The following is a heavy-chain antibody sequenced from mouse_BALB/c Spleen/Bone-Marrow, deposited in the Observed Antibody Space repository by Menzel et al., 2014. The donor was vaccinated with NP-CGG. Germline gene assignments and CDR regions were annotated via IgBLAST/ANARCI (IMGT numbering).Heavy chain of an antibody. D-gene: IGHD2-1*01. CDR1: GYAFSSSW. CDR3: ARDVYGKRNYFDY. Sequence: VKLMESGPELVKPGASVKISCKASGYAFSSSWMNWVKQRPGQGLEWIGRIYPGDGDTNYNGKFKGKATLTADKSSSTAYMQLSSLTSVDSAVYFCARDVYGKRNYFDYWGQGTTLTVSS. J-gene: IGHJ2*01. CDR2: IYPGDGDT. V-gene: IGHV1-82*01.